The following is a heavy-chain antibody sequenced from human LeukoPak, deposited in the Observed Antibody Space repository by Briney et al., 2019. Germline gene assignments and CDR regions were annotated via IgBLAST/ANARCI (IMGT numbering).Heavy chain of an antibody. CDR2: ISYDGSNK. J-gene: IGHJ4*02. Sequence: GGSLRLSCAASGITFSSYGMHWVRQAPGKGLEWVAVISYDGSNKYYADSVKGRFTISRDNNKNSLYLQMNGLRTDDTGLYYCVKGRRRGYAYGTLESWGQGTLVTVSS. CDR1: GITFSSYG. D-gene: IGHD5-18*01. V-gene: IGHV3-30*18. CDR3: VKGRRRGYAYGTLES.